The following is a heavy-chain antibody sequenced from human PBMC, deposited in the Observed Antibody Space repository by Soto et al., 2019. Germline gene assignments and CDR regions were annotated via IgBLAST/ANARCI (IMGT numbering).Heavy chain of an antibody. CDR3: ARPQSIVPRAFDI. CDR1: GYTFTGYY. D-gene: IGHD6-6*01. CDR2: INPNSGGT. J-gene: IGHJ3*02. V-gene: IGHV1-2*02. Sequence: ASVKVSCQASGYTFTGYYMHWVRQAPGQGLEWMGWINPNSGGTNYAQKFQGRVTMTRDTSISTAYMELSRLRSDDTAVYYCARPQSIVPRAFDIWGQGTMVTVSS.